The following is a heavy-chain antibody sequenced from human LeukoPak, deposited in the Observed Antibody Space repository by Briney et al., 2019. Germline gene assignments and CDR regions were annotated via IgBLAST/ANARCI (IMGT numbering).Heavy chain of an antibody. CDR2: INHSGST. CDR1: GGSFSGYY. V-gene: IGHV4-34*01. CDR3: AREVADDRAVAAYYLDY. J-gene: IGHJ4*02. D-gene: IGHD6-19*01. Sequence: PSETLSLTCAVYGGSFSGYYWSWLRQPPGKGLEWIGEINHSGSTNYNPSLKSRVTISVDTSKNQFSLKLSSVTAADTAVYYCAREVADDRAVAAYYLDYWGQGTLVTVSS.